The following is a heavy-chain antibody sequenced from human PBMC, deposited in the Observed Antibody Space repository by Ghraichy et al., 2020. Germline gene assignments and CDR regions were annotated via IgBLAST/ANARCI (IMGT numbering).Heavy chain of an antibody. CDR3: ARDLALGGDYWNSRDWFDP. CDR1: GFTFSSYS. D-gene: IGHD4-17*01. V-gene: IGHV3-48*02. J-gene: IGHJ5*02. CDR2: ISSSSSTI. Sequence: LSLTCAASGFTFSSYSMNWVRQAPGKGLEWVSYISSSSSTIYYADSVKGRFTISRDNAKNSLYLQMNSLRDEDTAVYYCARDLALGGDYWNSRDWFDPWGQGTLVTVSS.